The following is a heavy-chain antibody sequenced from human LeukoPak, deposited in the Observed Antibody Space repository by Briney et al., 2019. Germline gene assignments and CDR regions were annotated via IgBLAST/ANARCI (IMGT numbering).Heavy chain of an antibody. CDR2: INTNTGNP. CDR3: ARSGGSGSYYARYYYYYMDV. V-gene: IGHV7-4-1*02. Sequence: ASVKVSCKASGYTFTSYAINWVRQAPGQGLEWMGWINTNTGNPTYVQGFTGRFVFSLDTSFSTAYLQISSLKAEDTAVYYCARSGGSGSYYARYYYYYMDVWGKGTTVTVSS. D-gene: IGHD3-10*01. CDR1: GYTFTSYA. J-gene: IGHJ6*03.